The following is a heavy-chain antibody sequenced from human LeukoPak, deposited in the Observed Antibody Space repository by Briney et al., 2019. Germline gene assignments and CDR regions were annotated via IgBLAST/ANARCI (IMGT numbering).Heavy chain of an antibody. CDR3: ATAFRINSSPEYYFDY. Sequence: WASVNVSCKVSGYTLTELSMHWVRQAPVKGLEWMGGFDPEDGETIYAQKFQGRVTMTEDTSTDTAYMELSSLRSEDTAVYYCATAFRINSSPEYYFDYWGQGTLVTVSS. CDR1: GYTLTELS. V-gene: IGHV1-24*01. D-gene: IGHD6-19*01. CDR2: FDPEDGET. J-gene: IGHJ4*02.